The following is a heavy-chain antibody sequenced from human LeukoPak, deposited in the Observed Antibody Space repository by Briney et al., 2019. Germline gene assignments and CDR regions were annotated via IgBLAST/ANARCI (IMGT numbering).Heavy chain of an antibody. J-gene: IGHJ5*02. CDR2: IYTSGST. D-gene: IGHD2-2*01. CDR1: GGSISSGSYY. Sequence: SETLSLTCTVSGGSISSGSYYWSWIRQPAGKGLEWIGRIYTSGSTNYNPSLKSRVTISVDTSKNQFSLKLSSVTAADTAVYYCARALVVPAAPFDPWGQGTLVTVSS. V-gene: IGHV4-61*02. CDR3: ARALVVPAAPFDP.